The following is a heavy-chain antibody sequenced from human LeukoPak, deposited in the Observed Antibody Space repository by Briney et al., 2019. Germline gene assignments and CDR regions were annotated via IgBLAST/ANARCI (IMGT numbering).Heavy chain of an antibody. Sequence: GSLILSCAASGFTFSSCSMNWVRQAPGKGLEGVSYISSSSSTIYYADSVKGRFTISRGNAKNSLYLQMNALRPDDTAVYYCARDMGLGYSTGYHNIIQGLDVWGQGTTVTVSS. D-gene: IGHD5-18*01. CDR2: ISSSSSTI. CDR1: GFTFSSCS. V-gene: IGHV3-48*01. CDR3: ARDMGLGYSTGYHNIIQGLDV. J-gene: IGHJ6*02.